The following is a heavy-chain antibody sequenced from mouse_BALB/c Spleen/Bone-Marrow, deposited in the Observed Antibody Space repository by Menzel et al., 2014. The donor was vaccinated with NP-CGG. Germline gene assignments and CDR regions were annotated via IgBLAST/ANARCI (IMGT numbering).Heavy chain of an antibody. D-gene: IGHD2-14*01. CDR1: GFTFSDYY. Sequence: EVKLVESGGGLVKPGGSLKLSCAASGFTFSDYYIYWVRQTPEKRLECVATISDGGTYTYYPDTVKGRFTISRDNAKNNLYLQMNGLKSEDTAMYYCVRDGDYRYACFTYWGQGTLVTVSA. V-gene: IGHV5-4*02. CDR2: ISDGGTYT. J-gene: IGHJ3*01. CDR3: VRDGDYRYACFTY.